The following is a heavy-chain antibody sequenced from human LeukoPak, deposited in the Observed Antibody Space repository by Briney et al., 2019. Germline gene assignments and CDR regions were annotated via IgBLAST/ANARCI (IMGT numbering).Heavy chain of an antibody. D-gene: IGHD2-2*01. J-gene: IGHJ6*03. V-gene: IGHV4-34*01. Sequence: SETLSLTCAVYGGSFSGYYWSWIRQPPGKGLEWIGEINHSGSTNYNPSLKSRATISVDTSKNQFSLKLSSVTAADTAVYYCARLGYCSSTSCSDMDVWGKGTTVTVSS. CDR3: ARLGYCSSTSCSDMDV. CDR2: INHSGST. CDR1: GGSFSGYY.